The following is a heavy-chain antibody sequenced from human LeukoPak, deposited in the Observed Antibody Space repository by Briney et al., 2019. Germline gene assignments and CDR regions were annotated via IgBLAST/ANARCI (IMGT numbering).Heavy chain of an antibody. D-gene: IGHD5-24*01. CDR3: ARHRAGYTTSWFF. CDR1: GASIISYY. J-gene: IGHJ3*01. CDR2: VHHSGSA. V-gene: IGHV4-59*08. Sequence: SETLSLTCTVSGASIISYYWSWIRQPPGKGLGWIGYVHHSGSANYNPSLKSRVTMSVDMSKNQFSLKLSSVTAADTAMYFCARHRAGYTTSWFFWGPGTMVIVSS.